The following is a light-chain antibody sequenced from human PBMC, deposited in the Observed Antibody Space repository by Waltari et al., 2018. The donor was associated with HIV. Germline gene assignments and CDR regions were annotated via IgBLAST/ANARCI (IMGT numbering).Light chain of an antibody. V-gene: IGKV1-5*03. CDR2: KAS. CDR3: QQFNNEWT. Sequence: DIQLSQSPSTLSAPVGGRVTITCRASRSVGPGLAWYQERPGDGPRLLIYKASILQTGVPSRFSGGGSGTDFTLSINNLQPEDSATYYCQQFNNEWTFGQGT. J-gene: IGKJ1*01. CDR1: RSVGPG.